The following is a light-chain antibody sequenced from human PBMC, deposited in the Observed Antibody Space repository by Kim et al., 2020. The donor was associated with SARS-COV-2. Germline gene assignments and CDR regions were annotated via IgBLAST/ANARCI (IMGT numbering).Light chain of an antibody. V-gene: IGLV6-57*03. J-gene: IGLJ3*02. CDR2: EDN. CDR3: QSYDSSNQGV. Sequence: KTVTVSCTRSSGSIASNYVQWYQQRPGSAPTTVIYEDNQRPSGVPDRFSGSIDSSSNPASLTTSGLKTEDEADYYCQSYDSSNQGVFGGGTQLTVL. CDR1: SGSIASNY.